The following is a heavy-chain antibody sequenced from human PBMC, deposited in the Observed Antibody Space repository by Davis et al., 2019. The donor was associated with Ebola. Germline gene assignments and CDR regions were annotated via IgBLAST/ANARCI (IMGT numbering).Heavy chain of an antibody. CDR2: INHSGST. D-gene: IGHD5-12*01. V-gene: IGHV4-34*01. CDR3: ARQRGYSGYARFDY. J-gene: IGHJ4*02. Sequence: SETLSLTCAVYGGSFSGYYWSWIRQPPGKGPEWIGEINHSGSTNYNPSLKSRVTISVDTSKNQFSLKLSSVTAADTAVYYCARQRGYSGYARFDYWSQGTLVTVSS. CDR1: GGSFSGYY.